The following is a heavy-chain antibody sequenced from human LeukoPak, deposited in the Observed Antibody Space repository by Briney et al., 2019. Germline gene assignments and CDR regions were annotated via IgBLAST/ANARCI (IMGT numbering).Heavy chain of an antibody. V-gene: IGHV4-4*07. J-gene: IGHJ3*02. CDR3: ARDGGASGYYPIDAFDI. D-gene: IGHD3-22*01. CDR1: GGSISSYY. Sequence: SETLSLTCTVSGGSISSYYWSWIRQPAGKGLEWIGRIYTSGSTNHNPSLKSRVTMSVDTSKNQFSLKLSSVTAADTAVYYCARDGGASGYYPIDAFDIWGQGTMVTVSS. CDR2: IYTSGST.